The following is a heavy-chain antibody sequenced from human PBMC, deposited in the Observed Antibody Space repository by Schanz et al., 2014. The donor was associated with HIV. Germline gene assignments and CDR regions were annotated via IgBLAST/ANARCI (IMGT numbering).Heavy chain of an antibody. D-gene: IGHD2-8*01. V-gene: IGHV3-23*04. CDR2: ISETGGST. CDR1: GFTFDDYI. J-gene: IGHJ6*02. Sequence: EVQLVESGGGVVRPGGALRLSCAASGFTFDDYIMSWVRQAPGKGLEWVSSISETGGSTYYAASVRGRFSISRDTSKETLSLQMNSLRAEDTAVYYCALVGVWYYYGMDVWGHGTTVAVSS. CDR3: ALVGVWYYYGMDV.